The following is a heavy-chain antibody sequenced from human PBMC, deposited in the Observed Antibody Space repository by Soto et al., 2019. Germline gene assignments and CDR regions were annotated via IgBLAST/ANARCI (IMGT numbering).Heavy chain of an antibody. CDR1: GVSVSNNSAA. CDR2: TYYRSKWYN. J-gene: IGHJ5*02. CDR3: ARDQTDWFDP. V-gene: IGHV6-1*01. Sequence: PWQTLSLTGAISGVSVSNNSAAWNWIRQSPSRGLEWLGRTYYRSKWYNDYAVSVKSRITINPDTSKNQFSLQLNSVTPEDTAVYYCARDQTDWFDPWGQGTLVTVSS.